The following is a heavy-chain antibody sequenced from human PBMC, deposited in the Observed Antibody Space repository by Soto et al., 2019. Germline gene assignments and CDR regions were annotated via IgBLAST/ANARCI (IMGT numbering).Heavy chain of an antibody. D-gene: IGHD6-19*01. J-gene: IGHJ4*02. CDR3: ARESREGIIAVAGTGFFY. Sequence: RASVKVSCKASGGTFSSYAISWVRQAPGQGLEWMGGIIPIFGTANYAQKFQGRVTITADKSTSTAYMELSSLRSEDTAVYYCARESREGIIAVAGTGFFYWGQGTLATVSS. V-gene: IGHV1-69*06. CDR1: GGTFSSYA. CDR2: IIPIFGTA.